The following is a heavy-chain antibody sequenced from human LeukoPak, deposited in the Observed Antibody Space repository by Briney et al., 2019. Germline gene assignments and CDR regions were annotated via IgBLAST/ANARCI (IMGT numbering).Heavy chain of an antibody. J-gene: IGHJ6*02. D-gene: IGHD5-12*01. V-gene: IGHV3-23*01. CDR2: IGITSEYI. Sequence: GSLRLSCAASGFTITAYAMSWVRQSPGKGLEWVSGIGITSEYIHYADSVKGRFTISRDNSKNTVYLEMSSLRAEDAAVYYCARQSGEESGYDSYYGMDVWGQGTTVTVSS. CDR3: ARQSGEESGYDSYYGMDV. CDR1: GFTITAYA.